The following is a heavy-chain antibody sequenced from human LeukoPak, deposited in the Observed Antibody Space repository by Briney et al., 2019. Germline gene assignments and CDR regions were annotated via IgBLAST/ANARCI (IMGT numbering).Heavy chain of an antibody. J-gene: IGHJ5*02. CDR1: GFTFSSYS. Sequence: GGSLRLSCAASGFTFSSYSMNWVRQAPGKGLEWVANIKQDGSEKYYVDSVKGRFTISRDNAKNSLYLQMNSLRAEDTAVYYCARAVWPKTNWFDPWGQGTLVTVSS. CDR2: IKQDGSEK. CDR3: ARAVWPKTNWFDP. D-gene: IGHD2-21*01. V-gene: IGHV3-7*01.